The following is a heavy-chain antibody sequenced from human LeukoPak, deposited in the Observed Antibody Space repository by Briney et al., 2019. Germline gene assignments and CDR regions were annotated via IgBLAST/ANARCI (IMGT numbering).Heavy chain of an antibody. CDR1: GGFISGYY. CDR3: ARQKVVGDVYFDY. J-gene: IGHJ4*02. D-gene: IGHD2-15*01. Sequence: PSETLSLTCSVSGGFISGYYWSWIRQPPGKGLEWIGYIYYSGRTNHNPSLKSRVTISVDTSKNQFSLKLSSVTAADTAVYYCARQKVVGDVYFDYWGQGTLVTVSS. V-gene: IGHV4-59*08. CDR2: IYYSGRT.